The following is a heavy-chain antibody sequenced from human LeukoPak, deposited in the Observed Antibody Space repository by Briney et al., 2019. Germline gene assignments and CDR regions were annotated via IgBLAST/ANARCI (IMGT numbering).Heavy chain of an antibody. J-gene: IGHJ6*03. V-gene: IGHV4-34*01. Sequence: PSETPSLTCAVYGGSFSGYYWSWIRQPPGKGLEWIGEINHSGSTNYNPSLKSRVTISVDTSKNQFSLKLSSVTAADTAVYYCARETSQKGAHYMDVWGKGTTVTISS. D-gene: IGHD3-16*01. CDR2: INHSGST. CDR3: ARETSQKGAHYMDV. CDR1: GGSFSGYY.